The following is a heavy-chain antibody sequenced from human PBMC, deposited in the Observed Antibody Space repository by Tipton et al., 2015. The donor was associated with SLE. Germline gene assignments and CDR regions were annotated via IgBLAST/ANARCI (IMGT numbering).Heavy chain of an antibody. D-gene: IGHD3-16*01. CDR2: INYSGTT. CDR3: ARAIGANYFNF. J-gene: IGHJ4*02. V-gene: IGHV4-39*02. CDR1: GDSIANNNYY. Sequence: TLSLTCTISGDSIANNNYYWGWIRQPPGKGLEWIGNINYSGTTYYNPSLKTRVTISVDTSKIHFSLGLTSVTAADTAVYFCARAIGANYFNFWGQGSLATVSS.